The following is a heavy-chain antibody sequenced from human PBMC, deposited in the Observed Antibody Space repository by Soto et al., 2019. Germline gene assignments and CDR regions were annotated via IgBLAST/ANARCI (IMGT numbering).Heavy chain of an antibody. CDR2: INPSGGST. CDR3: ARDIVVVPAATERASFDY. V-gene: IGHV1-46*03. J-gene: IGHJ4*02. CDR1: GYTFTSYY. Sequence: ASVKVSCKASGYTFTSYYMHWVRQAPGQGLEWMGIINPSGGSTSYAQKFQGRVTMTRDTSTSTVYMELSSLRSEDTAVYYCARDIVVVPAATERASFDYWGQGTLVTVSS. D-gene: IGHD2-2*01.